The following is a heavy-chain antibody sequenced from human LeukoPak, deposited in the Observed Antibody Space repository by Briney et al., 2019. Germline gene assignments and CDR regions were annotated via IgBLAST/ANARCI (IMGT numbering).Heavy chain of an antibody. J-gene: IGHJ6*03. V-gene: IGHV3-23*01. D-gene: IGHD2-21*02. CDR2: SRVDNGGA. CDR3: AKGSCGADVCFYFYYMHV. Sequence: PGGSLRLSCAASRFTFSTSDMTWVRQAPGKGLEWVASSRVDNGGAYYGDSVKGRFTISRDNSQNTLDLQMNGLRAEDTAIYYCAKGSCGADVCFYFYYMHVWGKGTTVTVSS. CDR1: RFTFSTSD.